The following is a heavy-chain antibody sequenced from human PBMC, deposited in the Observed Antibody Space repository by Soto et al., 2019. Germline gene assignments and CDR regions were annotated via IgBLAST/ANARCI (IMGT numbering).Heavy chain of an antibody. D-gene: IGHD5-18*01. CDR3: VRGYEALDD. CDR1: GFTFDTYG. V-gene: IGHV3-23*01. J-gene: IGHJ4*02. CDR2: ISSTGDIT. Sequence: PGGSLRLSCAASGFTFDTYGMAWVRQAPGKGLEWVSTISSTGDITSYADSVKGRFIVSRDNSKNTVYLQMNSLRPEDTALYYCVRGYEALDDWGQGTLVTVSS.